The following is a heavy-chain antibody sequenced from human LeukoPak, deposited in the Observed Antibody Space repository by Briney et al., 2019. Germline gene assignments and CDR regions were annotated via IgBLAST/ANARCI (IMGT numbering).Heavy chain of an antibody. D-gene: IGHD1-26*01. CDR3: ARSYIVSYLEDFDY. J-gene: IGHJ4*02. CDR2: ISYTGET. Sequence: PSQTLSLTCTVSGGSISSTYWNWIRQPPGKGLQWIGRISYTGETKYNPSLKSRVTISVDRSKNQFSLQLSSMTAADTAIYYCARSYIVSYLEDFDYWGQGTLVTVSS. CDR1: GGSISSTY. V-gene: IGHV4-59*01.